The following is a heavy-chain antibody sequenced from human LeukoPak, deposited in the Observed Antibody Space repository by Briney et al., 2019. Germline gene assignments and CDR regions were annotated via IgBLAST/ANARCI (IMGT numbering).Heavy chain of an antibody. CDR3: AKDDYYDSSGYYYSACDY. CDR2: IRYDGSNK. J-gene: IGHJ4*02. Sequence: GGSLRLSCAASGFTFRNYWMSWVRQAPGKGLEWVAFIRYDGSNKYYADSVKGRFTISRDNSKNTLYLQMNSLRAEDTAVYYCAKDDYYDSSGYYYSACDYWGQGTLVTVSS. CDR1: GFTFRNYW. D-gene: IGHD3-22*01. V-gene: IGHV3-30*02.